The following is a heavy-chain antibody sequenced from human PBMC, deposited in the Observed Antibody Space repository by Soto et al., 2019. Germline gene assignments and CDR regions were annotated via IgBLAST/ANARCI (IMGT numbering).Heavy chain of an antibody. D-gene: IGHD4-17*01. J-gene: IGHJ4*02. CDR1: GFTFSSYS. Sequence: EVQLVESGGGLVKPGGSLRLSCAASGFTFSSYSMNWVRQAPGKGLEWVSSISSSSSYIYYADSVKGRFTISRDNAKNSLYLQMNSLRAEDTAVYYCARDRVSWLTTVTTNYFDYWGQGTLVTVSS. CDR2: ISSSSSYI. CDR3: ARDRVSWLTTVTTNYFDY. V-gene: IGHV3-21*01.